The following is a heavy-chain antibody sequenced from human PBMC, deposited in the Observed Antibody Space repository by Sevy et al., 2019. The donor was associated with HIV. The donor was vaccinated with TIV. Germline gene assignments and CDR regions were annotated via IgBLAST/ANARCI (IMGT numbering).Heavy chain of an antibody. J-gene: IGHJ4*02. CDR2: ISYDGRNNK. CDR1: GFTFSDYR. D-gene: IGHD3-16*01. Sequence: GGSLRLSCAASGFTFSDYRLHWVRQAPGKGLEWVAVISYDGRNNKYNADSVKGRFTISRDNSKNTVYLQMNSVRAEDTAIYYCARDRGEILSSAFDYWGQGTLVTVSS. V-gene: IGHV3-30*03. CDR3: ARDRGEILSSAFDY.